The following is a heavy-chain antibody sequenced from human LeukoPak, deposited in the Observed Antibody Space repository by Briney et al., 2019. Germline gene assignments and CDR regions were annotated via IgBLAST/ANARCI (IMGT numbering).Heavy chain of an antibody. CDR1: GFSFSEHG. V-gene: IGHV3-33*01. Sequence: PGRSLRLSCAASGFSFSEHGMHWVRQAPGKGAEWVRLTWYDGSNDPYADSVKGRFTISRDNSNTTVFLDMNSLRAEDTAVYHGARDRYFGSDGFDIWGAGTMVSVST. D-gene: IGHD3-10*01. CDR2: TWYDGSND. CDR3: ARDRYFGSDGFDI. J-gene: IGHJ3*02.